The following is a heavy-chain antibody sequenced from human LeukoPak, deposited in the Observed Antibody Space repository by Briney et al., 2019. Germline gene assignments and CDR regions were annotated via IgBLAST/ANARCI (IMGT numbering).Heavy chain of an antibody. V-gene: IGHV4-4*02. J-gene: IGHJ4*02. Sequence: SGTLSLTCAVSGGSISSSNWWSWVRQPPGKGLEWIGEIYHSGSTNYNPSLKSRVTISVDKSKNQFSLKLSSVTAADTAVYYCAASSYDSSGYYYGGFDYWGQGTLVTVSS. CDR1: GGSISSSNW. CDR3: AASSYDSSGYYYGGFDY. D-gene: IGHD3-22*01. CDR2: IYHSGST.